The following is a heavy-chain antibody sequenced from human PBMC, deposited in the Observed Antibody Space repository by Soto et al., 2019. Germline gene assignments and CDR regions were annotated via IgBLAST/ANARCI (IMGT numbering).Heavy chain of an antibody. CDR2: MNPNSGNT. CDR3: ARVSRIPYYCSSTSCQLGVYNWFDP. Sequence: ASVKVSCKASGYTFTSYDINWVRQATGQGLEWMGWMNPNSGNTGYAQKFQGRVTMTRNTSISTAYMELSSLRSDDTAVYYCARVSRIPYYCSSTSCQLGVYNWFDPWGQGTLVTVSS. V-gene: IGHV1-8*01. D-gene: IGHD2-2*01. J-gene: IGHJ5*02. CDR1: GYTFTSYD.